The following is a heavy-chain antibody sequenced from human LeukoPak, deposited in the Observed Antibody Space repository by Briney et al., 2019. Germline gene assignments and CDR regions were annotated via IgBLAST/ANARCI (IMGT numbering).Heavy chain of an antibody. Sequence: GASVKVSCTASGGTFSSYAISWVRQAPGQGLEWMGGIIPIFGTANYAQKFQGRVTITTDESTSTAYMELSSLRSEDTAVYYCTRKLGGSYNDYWGQGTLVTVSS. CDR1: GGTFSSYA. V-gene: IGHV1-69*05. CDR2: IIPIFGTA. J-gene: IGHJ4*02. D-gene: IGHD1-26*01. CDR3: TRKLGGSYNDY.